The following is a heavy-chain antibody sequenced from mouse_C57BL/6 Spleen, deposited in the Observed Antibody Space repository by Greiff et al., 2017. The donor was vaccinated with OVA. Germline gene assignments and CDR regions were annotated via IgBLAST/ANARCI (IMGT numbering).Heavy chain of an antibody. J-gene: IGHJ3*01. Sequence: VQLQQSGPELVKPGASVKISCKASGYSFTGYYMNWVKQSPEKSLEWIGEINPSTGGTTYNQKFKAKATLTVDKSSSTAYMQLKSLTSEDSAVYYCARGDYYGSSYGDGFAYWGQGTLVTVSA. CDR3: ARGDYYGSSYGDGFAY. CDR1: GYSFTGYY. CDR2: INPSTGGT. D-gene: IGHD1-1*01. V-gene: IGHV1-42*01.